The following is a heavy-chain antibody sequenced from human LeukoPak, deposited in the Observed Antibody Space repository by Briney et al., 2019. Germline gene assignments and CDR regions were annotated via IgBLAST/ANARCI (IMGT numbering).Heavy chain of an antibody. V-gene: IGHV3-23*01. CDR2: LSGYGAST. J-gene: IGHJ4*02. D-gene: IGHD2-2*01. Sequence: PGGSLRLSCAASGFSFSSYAMSWVRQAPGKGLEWLSSLSGYGASTYYGDSVKGRFTISRDNSNNTLYLQMSSLRGDDTAIYYCVKGRSKGASRSSDGLLWGFWGQGALVTVSS. CDR3: VKGRSKGASRSSDGLLWGF. CDR1: GFSFSSYA.